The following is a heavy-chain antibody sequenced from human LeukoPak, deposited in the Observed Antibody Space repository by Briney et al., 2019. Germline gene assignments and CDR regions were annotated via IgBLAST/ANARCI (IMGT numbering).Heavy chain of an antibody. Sequence: ASVKVSCKASGYTFTSFDINWVRQATGQGLEWMGWMNPNDGNTGFVQKFQGRVTMTGNTSISTAYMELSSLRSDDTAVYYCARARITMMAFDVWGQGTVVTVSS. CDR3: ARARITMMAFDV. D-gene: IGHD3-22*01. CDR2: MNPNDGNT. V-gene: IGHV1-8*01. J-gene: IGHJ3*01. CDR1: GYTFTSFD.